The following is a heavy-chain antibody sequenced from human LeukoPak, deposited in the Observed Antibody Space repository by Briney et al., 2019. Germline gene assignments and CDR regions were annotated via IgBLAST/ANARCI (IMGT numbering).Heavy chain of an antibody. CDR3: AKGVAVAGDDY. J-gene: IGHJ4*02. CDR1: GFTFGNYW. Sequence: GGSLRLSCVASGFTFGNYWMSWVRQAPGKGLEWVANIRQDGSDTVYVDSVKGRFTISRDNARNSLYLQMSSLRAEDTAVYYCAKGVAVAGDDYWGQGTLVTVSS. CDR2: IRQDGSDT. D-gene: IGHD6-19*01. V-gene: IGHV3-7*03.